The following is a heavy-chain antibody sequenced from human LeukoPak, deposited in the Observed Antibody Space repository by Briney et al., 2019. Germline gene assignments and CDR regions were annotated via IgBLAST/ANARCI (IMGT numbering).Heavy chain of an antibody. D-gene: IGHD2-8*01. Sequence: SETLSLTCTVPDGSISNYFWSWIRQPPGKGLEWIGYIYYTGMTNSNPSLKSRVTISMDTSKNQFSLNLSSVTAADTAIYYCARHGRMVIMSKFSTGIDQWGQGTLVTVSS. CDR1: DGSISNYF. CDR2: IYYTGMT. J-gene: IGHJ4*02. CDR3: ARHGRMVIMSKFSTGIDQ. V-gene: IGHV4-59*08.